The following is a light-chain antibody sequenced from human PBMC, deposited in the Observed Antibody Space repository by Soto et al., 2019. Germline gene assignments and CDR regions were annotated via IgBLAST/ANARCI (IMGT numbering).Light chain of an antibody. J-gene: IGKJ1*01. CDR3: QQYGSSPKT. CDR2: DAS. V-gene: IGKV3-20*01. CDR1: QSVSTY. Sequence: EIVLTQSPASLSLSPGEGATLSCRASQSVSTYLAWFQQKFGQPPRLLIYDASKRATGIPARFSGSGSGTDFTLTISRLEPEDFAVYYCQQYGSSPKTFGQGTKVDIK.